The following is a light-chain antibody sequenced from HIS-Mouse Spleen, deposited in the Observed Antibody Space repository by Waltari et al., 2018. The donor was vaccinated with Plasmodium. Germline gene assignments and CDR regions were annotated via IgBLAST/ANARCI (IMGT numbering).Light chain of an antibody. J-gene: IGKJ4*01. CDR1: QGISSY. CDR2: AAS. Sequence: AIRMTQSPSSLSASTGDRVTITCRASQGISSYLALYQQKPGKAPKLLIYAASTLQSGVPSRFSGSGSGTDFTLTISCLQSEDFATYYCQQYYSYPLTFGGGTK. V-gene: IGKV1-8*01. CDR3: QQYYSYPLT.